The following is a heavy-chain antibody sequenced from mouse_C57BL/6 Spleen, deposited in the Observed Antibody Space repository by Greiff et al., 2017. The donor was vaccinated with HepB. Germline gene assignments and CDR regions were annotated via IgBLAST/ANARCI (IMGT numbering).Heavy chain of an antibody. J-gene: IGHJ1*03. CDR1: GYTFTSYW. CDR3: ARRRDGYDDWYFDV. V-gene: IGHV1-69*01. D-gene: IGHD2-2*01. CDR2: IDPSDSYT. Sequence: QVQLQQSGAELVMPGASVKLSCKASGYTFTSYWMHWVKQRPGQGLEWIGEIDPSDSYTNYNQKFKGKSTLTVDKSSSTAYMQLSSLTSEDSAVYYCARRRDGYDDWYFDVWGTGTTVTVSS.